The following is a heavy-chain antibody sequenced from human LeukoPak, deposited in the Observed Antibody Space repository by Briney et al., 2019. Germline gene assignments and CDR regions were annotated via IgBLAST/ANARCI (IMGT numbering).Heavy chain of an antibody. CDR2: IRSKAYGGTT. J-gene: IGHJ4*02. V-gene: IGHV3-49*03. CDR3: TREWGLPGTDFDY. CDR1: GFTFGDYA. D-gene: IGHD1-26*01. Sequence: GGSLRLSCTASGFTFGDYAMSWFRQAPGKGLEWVGFIRSKAYGGTTEYAASVKGRFTISRDESKSIAYLQMNSLKTEDTAVYYCTREWGLPGTDFDYWGQGTLVTVSS.